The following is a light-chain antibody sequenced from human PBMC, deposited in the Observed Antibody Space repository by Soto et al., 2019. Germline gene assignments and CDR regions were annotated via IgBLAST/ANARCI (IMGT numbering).Light chain of an antibody. J-gene: IGLJ1*01. CDR1: TSNIGAPYD. CDR3: KSYDISLHNYV. CDR2: GDN. Sequence: QSVLTQPPSVSGAPGQRVSISCTGSTSNIGAPYDVHWYQHLPGTAPKLLIYGDNNRPTGVPDRFSGSKSGTSASLAITRTQAEDEADYSCKSYDISLHNYVFGTGTKVTV. V-gene: IGLV1-40*01.